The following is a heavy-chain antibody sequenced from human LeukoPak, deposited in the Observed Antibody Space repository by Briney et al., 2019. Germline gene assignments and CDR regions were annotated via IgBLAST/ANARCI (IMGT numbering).Heavy chain of an antibody. D-gene: IGHD2-15*01. V-gene: IGHV3-48*04. CDR2: IGASGSTI. CDR1: GFSFSSYS. Sequence: PGGSLRLSCAASGFSFSSYSMNWVRQAPGKGLEWVSYIGASGSTIYYADSVRGRFTISRDNAKNSLYLQMNSLRAEDTAVYYCAREDCSGGSCYFDYWGQGTLVTVSS. J-gene: IGHJ4*02. CDR3: AREDCSGGSCYFDY.